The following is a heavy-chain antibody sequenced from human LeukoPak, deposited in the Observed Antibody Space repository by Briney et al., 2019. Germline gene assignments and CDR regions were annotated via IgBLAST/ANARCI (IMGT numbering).Heavy chain of an antibody. CDR1: GFTFSSYW. CDR2: IKQDGSEK. V-gene: IGHV3-7*01. Sequence: GSLRLSCAASGFTFSSYWMSWVRQAPGKGLEWVANIKQDGSEKYYVDSVKGRFTISRDNAKNSLYLQMNSLRAEDTAVYYCARDLGGSGSYYNADYWGQGTLVTVSS. CDR3: ARDLGGSGSYYNADY. D-gene: IGHD3-10*01. J-gene: IGHJ4*02.